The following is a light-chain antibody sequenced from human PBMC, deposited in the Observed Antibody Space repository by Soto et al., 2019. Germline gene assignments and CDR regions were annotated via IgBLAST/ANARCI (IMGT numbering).Light chain of an antibody. J-gene: IGKJ2*01. CDR2: DAS. Sequence: EIVLTQSPGTLSLSPGERATLSCRASQSVSSSLVWYQHKPGQAPRLLIFDASNRATGIPARFSGSGSGTDFTLPISSLEPEDFAVYYCQRRPNWPPLFTFGPGPRVEIK. CDR3: QRRPNWPPLFT. V-gene: IGKV3-11*01. CDR1: QSVSSS.